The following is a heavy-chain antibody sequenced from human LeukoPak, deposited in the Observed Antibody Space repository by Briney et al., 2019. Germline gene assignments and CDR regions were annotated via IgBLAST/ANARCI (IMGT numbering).Heavy chain of an antibody. CDR3: ARDRDSSGWFDY. CDR2: IYYSGSA. Sequence: SETLSLTCTVSGGSISGFYWGSIRQPPGKGLEWIGFIYYSGSANYNPSLKSRVTMSVDMSKNHFSLKLSSVTAADTAFYYCARDRDSSGWFDYWGQGALVTVSS. D-gene: IGHD6-19*01. J-gene: IGHJ4*02. CDR1: GGSISGFY. V-gene: IGHV4-59*13.